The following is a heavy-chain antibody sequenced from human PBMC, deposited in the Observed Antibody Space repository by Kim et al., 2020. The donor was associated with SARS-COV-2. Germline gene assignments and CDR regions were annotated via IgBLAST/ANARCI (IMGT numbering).Heavy chain of an antibody. CDR3: AREAPGGYGSGSYYTARSNHDAFDI. CDR1: GYTFTSYY. J-gene: IGHJ3*02. D-gene: IGHD3-10*01. V-gene: IGHV1-46*01. CDR2: INPSGGST. Sequence: ASVKVSCKASGYTFTSYYMHWVRQAPGQGLEWMGIINPSGGSTSYAQKFQGRVTMTRDTSTSTVYMELSSLRSEDTAVYYCAREAPGGYGSGSYYTARSNHDAFDIWGQGTMVTVSS.